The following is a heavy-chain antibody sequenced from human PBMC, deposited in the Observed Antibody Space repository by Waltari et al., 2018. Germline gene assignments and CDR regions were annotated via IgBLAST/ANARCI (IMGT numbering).Heavy chain of an antibody. CDR1: GGSISSSY. J-gene: IGHJ4*02. Sequence: QVQLQESGPGLVKPSETLSLTCTVSGGSISSSYRRWIRTPPGKGLEWIGYTYYSESTNYYPPLKSRVTISVDTSKNQFSLKLSSVTAADTAVYYCARQEYSSFHFDYWGQGTLVTVSS. CDR3: ARQEYSSFHFDY. D-gene: IGHD6-6*01. V-gene: IGHV4-59*08. CDR2: TYYSEST.